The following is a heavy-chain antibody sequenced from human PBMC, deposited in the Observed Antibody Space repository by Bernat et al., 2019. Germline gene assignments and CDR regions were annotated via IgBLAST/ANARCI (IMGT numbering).Heavy chain of an antibody. Sequence: QVQLQESGPGLVKPSETLSLTCTVSGGSISSYYWSWIRQPPAKGLEWIWYIYYGGSTNYNPSLKSRVTISVDTSKNQFSLKLSAVTAADTAVYYCARFTQLPQYYYYGMDVWGQGTTVTVSS. D-gene: IGHD5-18*01. CDR2: IYYGGST. J-gene: IGHJ6*02. V-gene: IGHV4-59*08. CDR3: ARFTQLPQYYYYGMDV. CDR1: GGSISSYY.